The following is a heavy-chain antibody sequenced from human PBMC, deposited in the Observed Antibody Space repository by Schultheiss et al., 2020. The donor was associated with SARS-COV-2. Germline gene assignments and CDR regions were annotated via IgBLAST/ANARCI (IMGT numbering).Heavy chain of an antibody. Sequence: GGSLRLSCAASGFTFSSYAMSWVRQAPGKGLKWVSAISGSGGSTYYADSVKGRFTIFRDNAENSLYLQMNSLRAEDTAVYYCARDGRRGLDYWGQGTLVTVSS. CDR2: ISGSGGST. V-gene: IGHV3-23*01. D-gene: IGHD2-15*01. J-gene: IGHJ4*02. CDR1: GFTFSSYA. CDR3: ARDGRRGLDY.